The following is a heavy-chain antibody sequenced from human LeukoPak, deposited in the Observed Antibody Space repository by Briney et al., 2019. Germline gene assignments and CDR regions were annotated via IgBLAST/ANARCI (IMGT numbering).Heavy chain of an antibody. J-gene: IGHJ6*03. CDR1: GGSFSGYY. V-gene: IGHV4-34*01. CDR2: INQSGST. CDR3: ARGGGVYDFWSGYYSPPKYYYYMDV. Sequence: PSQTLSLTCAVYGGSFSGYYWSWIRQPPRKGLEWSGEINQSGSTNYNPSLKSRVTISVDTSKNQFSLKLSSVTAADTAVYYCARGGGVYDFWSGYYSPPKYYYYMDVWGKGTRSPSP. D-gene: IGHD3-3*01.